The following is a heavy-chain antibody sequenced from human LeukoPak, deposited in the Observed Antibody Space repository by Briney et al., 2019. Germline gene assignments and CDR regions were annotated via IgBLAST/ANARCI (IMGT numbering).Heavy chain of an antibody. CDR2: ISSNSSYI. J-gene: IGHJ6*02. D-gene: IGHD1-26*01. CDR1: GFTFSSYS. V-gene: IGHV3-21*01. Sequence: GGSLRLSCAASGFTFSSYSMNWVRQAPGKGLEWVSSISSNSSYIYYADSVKGRFTISRDNAKNSLYLQMNSLRAEDTAVYYCARGGANTDYYYGMDVWGQGTTVTVSS. CDR3: ARGGANTDYYYGMDV.